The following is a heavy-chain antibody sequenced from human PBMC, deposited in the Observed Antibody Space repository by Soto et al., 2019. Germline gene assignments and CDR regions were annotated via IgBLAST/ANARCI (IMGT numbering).Heavy chain of an antibody. D-gene: IGHD6-13*01. V-gene: IGHV1-69*02. CDR1: GGTFSSYT. CDR2: IIPILGIA. Sequence: QVQLVQSGAEVKKPGSSVKVSCKASGGTFSSYTISWVRQAPGQGLEWMGRIIPILGIANYAQKFQGRVTITADKSXSXXYMELSSLRSEDTAVYYCARLYSSSWYQAHDAFDIWGQGTMVTVSS. J-gene: IGHJ3*02. CDR3: ARLYSSSWYQAHDAFDI.